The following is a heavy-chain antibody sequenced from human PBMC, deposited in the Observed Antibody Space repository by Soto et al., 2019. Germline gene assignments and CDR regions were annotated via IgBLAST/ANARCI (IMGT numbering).Heavy chain of an antibody. J-gene: IGHJ4*02. V-gene: IGHV3-30-3*01. CDR3: ARDRRGGGIPGVDY. CDR1: GFTFSSYA. CDR2: ISYDGSNK. Sequence: QVQLVESGGGVVQPGRSLRLSCAASGFTFSSYAMHWVRQAPGKGLEWVAVISYDGSNKYYADSVKGRFTISRDNVKNSLYLEMNSLTVEDTAVYYCARDRRGGGIPGVDYWGQGTLVTVSS. D-gene: IGHD2-15*01.